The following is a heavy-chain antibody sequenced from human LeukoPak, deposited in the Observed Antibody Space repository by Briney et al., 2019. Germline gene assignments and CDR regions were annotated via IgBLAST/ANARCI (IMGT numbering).Heavy chain of an antibody. J-gene: IGHJ4*02. CDR1: GYTLTELS. V-gene: IGHV1-24*01. CDR3: ATAHPGYYDILTGQY. Sequence: ASVKVSCXVSGYTLTELSMHWVRQAPGKGLEWMGGFDPEDGETIYAQKFQGRVTMTEDTSTDTAYMELSSLRSEDTAVYYCATAHPGYYDILTGQYWGQGTLVTVSS. CDR2: FDPEDGET. D-gene: IGHD3-9*01.